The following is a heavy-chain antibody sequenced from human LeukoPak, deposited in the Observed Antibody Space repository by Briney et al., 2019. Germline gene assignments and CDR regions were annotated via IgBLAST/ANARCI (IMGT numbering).Heavy chain of an antibody. CDR1: GYTFTSYG. V-gene: IGHV1-18*01. J-gene: IGHJ4*02. Sequence: ASVKVSCKASGYTFTSYGIRWVRQAPGKGLEWMGWISAYNGNTNYAQNLQGRVTITTDTDTSTPYMELSSLRSDDKAVYDCARAYCGDDCSFDYWGQGTLVTVSS. D-gene: IGHD2-21*02. CDR3: ARAYCGDDCSFDY. CDR2: ISAYNGNT.